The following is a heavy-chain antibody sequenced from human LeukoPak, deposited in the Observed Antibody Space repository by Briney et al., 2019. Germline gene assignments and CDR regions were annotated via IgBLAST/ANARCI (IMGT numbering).Heavy chain of an antibody. CDR1: GFTFDDYA. CDR3: AKDHTLSNYGMDV. D-gene: IGHD2-2*02. CDR2: NSWNSGSV. J-gene: IGHJ6*02. V-gene: IGHV3-9*01. Sequence: GRSLRLSCAASGFTFDDYAMHWARHAPGKGLEWVSGNSWNSGSVGYADSVKGRFTISRDNAKNSLYLQMNSLRAEDTALYYCAKDHTLSNYGMDVSGQGTTVTVSS.